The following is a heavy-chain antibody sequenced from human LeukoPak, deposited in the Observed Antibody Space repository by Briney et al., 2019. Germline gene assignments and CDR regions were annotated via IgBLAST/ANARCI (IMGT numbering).Heavy chain of an antibody. CDR2: IYYSGST. CDR1: GGSISSYL. V-gene: IGHV4-59*01. D-gene: IGHD3-3*01. Sequence: SETLSLTCTVSGGSISSYLWSWIRQPPGKGLEWIGKIYYSGSTNYNPSLKSRVTISVDTSKNQFSLKLSSVTAADTAVYYCASRSSIWSGYQDTLYYFDSWGQGTLVTVSS. CDR3: ASRSSIWSGYQDTLYYFDS. J-gene: IGHJ4*02.